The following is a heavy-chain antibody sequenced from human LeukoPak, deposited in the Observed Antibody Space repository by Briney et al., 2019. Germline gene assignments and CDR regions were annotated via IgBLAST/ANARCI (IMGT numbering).Heavy chain of an antibody. CDR3: ARDYDSSGSFDY. J-gene: IGHJ4*02. V-gene: IGHV1-69*13. Sequence: SVKVSCKASGYTFTSYGISWVRQAPGQGLEWMGGIIPIFGTANYAQKFQGRVTITADESTSTAYMELSSLRSEDTAVYYCARDYDSSGSFDYWGQGTLVTVSS. CDR1: GYTFTSYG. D-gene: IGHD3-22*01. CDR2: IIPIFGTA.